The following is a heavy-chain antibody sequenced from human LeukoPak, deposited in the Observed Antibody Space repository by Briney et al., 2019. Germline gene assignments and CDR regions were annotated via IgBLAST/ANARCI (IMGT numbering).Heavy chain of an antibody. Sequence: SETLSLTCAVSGYSISSGYYWGWIRPPPGKGLGWIGSIYHSGSTYYNPSLKSRVTISVDTSKNQFSLKLSSVTAADTAVYYCAIESRITMVRGVISWFDPWGQGTLVTVSS. CDR2: IYHSGST. CDR1: GYSISSGYY. V-gene: IGHV4-38-2*01. J-gene: IGHJ5*02. D-gene: IGHD3-10*01. CDR3: AIESRITMVRGVISWFDP.